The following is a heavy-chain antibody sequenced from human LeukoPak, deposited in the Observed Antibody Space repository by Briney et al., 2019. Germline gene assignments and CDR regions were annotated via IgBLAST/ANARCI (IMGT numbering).Heavy chain of an antibody. CDR1: GGSFSGYY. CDR3: ARISGSLDAFDI. Sequence: KPSETLSLTCAVYGGSFSGYYWSWIRQPPGKGLEWIGEINHSGSTNYNPSLKSRVTISVDTSKNQFSLKLSSVTAADTAVYYCARISGSLDAFDIWGQGTMVTVSS. J-gene: IGHJ3*02. CDR2: INHSGST. D-gene: IGHD6-19*01. V-gene: IGHV4-34*01.